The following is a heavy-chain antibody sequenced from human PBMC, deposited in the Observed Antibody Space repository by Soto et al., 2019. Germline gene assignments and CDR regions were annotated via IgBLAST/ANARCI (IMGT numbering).Heavy chain of an antibody. Sequence: EVQLVESGGGLVQTGGSLRLSCAASGFTFSSYWMHWVRQAPGKRLVWVSRINNDGSSTTYADSVKGRFTISRDNAKNTLYLQMNSLRDEDRAVYYCAKGSGAQSGLLDYWGQGTLVTVSS. CDR2: INNDGSST. V-gene: IGHV3-74*01. D-gene: IGHD6-25*01. CDR3: AKGSGAQSGLLDY. J-gene: IGHJ4*02. CDR1: GFTFSSYW.